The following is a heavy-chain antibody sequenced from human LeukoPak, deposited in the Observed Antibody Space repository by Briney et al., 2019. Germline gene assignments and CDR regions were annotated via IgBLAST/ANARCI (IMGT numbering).Heavy chain of an antibody. Sequence: GGSLRLSCAASGFTFSTYEMNWVRQAPGKGLEWVSYISGSGSAIYYADSVKGRFTISRDNAKNSLYLQMNSLRAEDTAVYYCARGSSGWSLRGFGMDVWGQGTTVTV. V-gene: IGHV3-48*03. CDR2: ISGSGSAI. D-gene: IGHD6-19*01. CDR3: ARGSSGWSLRGFGMDV. J-gene: IGHJ6*02. CDR1: GFTFSTYE.